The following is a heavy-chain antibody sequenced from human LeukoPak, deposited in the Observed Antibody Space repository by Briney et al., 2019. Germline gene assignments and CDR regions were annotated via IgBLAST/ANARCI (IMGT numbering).Heavy chain of an antibody. J-gene: IGHJ4*02. Sequence: GGSLRLSCAASGFTFSSYSMNWVRQAPGKGLEWVSYISSSSSTVYHADSVKGRFTISRDNAKNSLYLQMNSLRAEDTAVYYCARGPEDCSSTSCYYFDYWGQGTLVTVSS. D-gene: IGHD2-2*01. CDR2: ISSSSSTV. CDR3: ARGPEDCSSTSCYYFDY. V-gene: IGHV3-48*04. CDR1: GFTFSSYS.